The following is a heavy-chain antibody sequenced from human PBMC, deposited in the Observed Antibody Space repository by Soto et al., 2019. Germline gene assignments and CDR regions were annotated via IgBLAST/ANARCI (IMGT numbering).Heavy chain of an antibody. Sequence: VQLVQSETEVKKPGASGKVSCKASGDIFTNYDITWVRQAPGQGLEWMGWVSGYNGNTKYAQKFQDRVTMTTDTSTSTVYMELRSLRSDDTAVYYCARFGSAPYYYYGVDVWGQGTTVFVSS. J-gene: IGHJ6*02. D-gene: IGHD3-10*01. CDR3: ARFGSAPYYYYGVDV. CDR2: VSGYNGNT. CDR1: GDIFTNYD. V-gene: IGHV1-18*01.